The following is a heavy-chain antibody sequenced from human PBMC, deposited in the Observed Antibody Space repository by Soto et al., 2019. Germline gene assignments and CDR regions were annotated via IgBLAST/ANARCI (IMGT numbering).Heavy chain of an antibody. CDR2: VFYTGRT. Sequence: QLQLQQSGPGLVTPSETLSLTCTVSGDSVSTSSYYWGWIRQPPGKGLEWIGSVFYTGRTHYNPSSYSRITISVDTTKNQFAVTLRSVTAADTAVYYCVRRGYMFLTVDCSCCYPWGQGTLVTVSS. CDR1: GDSVSTSSYY. D-gene: IGHD3-10*02. J-gene: IGHJ5*02. CDR3: VRRGYMFLTVDCSCCYP. V-gene: IGHV4-39*01.